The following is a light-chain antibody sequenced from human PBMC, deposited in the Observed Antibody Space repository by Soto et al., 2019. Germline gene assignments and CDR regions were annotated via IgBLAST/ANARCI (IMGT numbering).Light chain of an antibody. CDR1: QSVSSS. V-gene: IGKV3-11*01. CDR3: QQRRNWPPG. Sequence: EIVLTQSPATLSLSPGERATLSCRASQSVSSSLAWYQQKPGQAPRLLIYDASNRATGIPARFSGSGSGTDFTLTISSLEPEDFAVYYCQQRRNWPPGFGQGTRLEIK. J-gene: IGKJ5*01. CDR2: DAS.